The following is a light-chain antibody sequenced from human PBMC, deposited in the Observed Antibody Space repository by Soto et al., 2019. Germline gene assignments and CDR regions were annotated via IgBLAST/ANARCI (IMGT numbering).Light chain of an antibody. CDR1: QKISTSY. CDR2: STS. J-gene: IGKJ5*01. CDR3: QQYGSSPIT. V-gene: IGKV3-20*01. Sequence: EIVLTQSPGPMSLSPGERATPSCRSSQKISTSYLAWYQQKVGQAPSLLIYSTSGRATGIPDRFSGSGSGTDFTLTISRLEPEDVAIYYCQQYGSSPITLGQGTRLEIK.